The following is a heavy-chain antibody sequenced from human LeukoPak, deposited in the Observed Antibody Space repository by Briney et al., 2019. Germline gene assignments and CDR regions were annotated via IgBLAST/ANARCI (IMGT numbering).Heavy chain of an antibody. CDR3: AKNSSGGYSDY. Sequence: ASVTVSCKTSGYTFTSSGITWVRQAPGRGLEWMGWISTYNGYSKYAQNLQGRVTMTADTSTSTAYMELSSLRSDDTAVYYCAKNSSGGYSDYWGQGTLVTVSS. V-gene: IGHV1-18*01. J-gene: IGHJ4*02. D-gene: IGHD6-19*01. CDR2: ISTYNGYS. CDR1: GYTFTSSG.